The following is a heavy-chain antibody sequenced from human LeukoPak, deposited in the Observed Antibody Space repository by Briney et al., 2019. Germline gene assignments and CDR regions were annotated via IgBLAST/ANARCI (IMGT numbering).Heavy chain of an antibody. CDR1: GYSISSGYY. CDR2: IYYSGST. J-gene: IGHJ6*03. V-gene: IGHV4-38-2*01. D-gene: IGHD3-22*01. CDR3: ARVIANSSDYRYYYNYYYMDV. Sequence: SETLSLTCAASGYSISSGYYWGWIRQPPGKGLEWIGSIYYSGSTNYNPSLKSRVTISVDTSKNQFSLKLSSVTAADTAVYYCARVIANSSDYRYYYNYYYMDVWGKGTTVTVSS.